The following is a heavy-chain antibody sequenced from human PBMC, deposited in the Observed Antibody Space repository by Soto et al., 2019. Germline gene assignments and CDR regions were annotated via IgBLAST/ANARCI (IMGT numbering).Heavy chain of an antibody. CDR2: IYYSGST. CDR3: ARAEIGSNFDY. J-gene: IGHJ4*02. V-gene: IGHV4-31*03. CDR1: GGSFSSAGYY. Sequence: SETLSLTCTVSGGSFSSAGYYWSWIRQHPGKGLEWIGYIYYSGSTYYNPSLKSRVTISVDTSKNQFSLKLSSVTAADTAVYYCARAEIGSNFDYWGQGSLVTVSS. D-gene: IGHD6-13*01.